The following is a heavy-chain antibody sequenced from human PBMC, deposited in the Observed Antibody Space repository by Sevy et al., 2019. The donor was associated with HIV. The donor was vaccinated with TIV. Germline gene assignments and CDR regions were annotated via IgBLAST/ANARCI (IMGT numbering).Heavy chain of an antibody. CDR2: INANNGNT. CDR3: ARDSMSLVQGLVITPYFYGMDV. J-gene: IGHJ6*02. D-gene: IGHD3-10*01. CDR1: SYTFSTYG. Sequence: ASVKVSCQASSYTFSTYGITWVRQAPGQGLEWMGWINANNGNTNYAQKFQGRVTMTTDTSSTTAYMELRSLRSDDTAIYYCARDSMSLVQGLVITPYFYGMDVWGQGTTVTVSS. V-gene: IGHV1-18*01.